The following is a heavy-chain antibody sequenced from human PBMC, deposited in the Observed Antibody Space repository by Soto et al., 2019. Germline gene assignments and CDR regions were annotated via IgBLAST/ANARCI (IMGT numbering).Heavy chain of an antibody. CDR1: GFTVSKNY. Sequence: PGGALRLSCAASGFTVSKNYMSWVRQAPGKGLEWVSVIYSGGSTYYADSVMGRFTISRDNSKNTVHLQMNSLRAEDTAVYYCARASYYYDSRGYYYRYYFDYWGQGALVTVSS. CDR3: ARASYYYDSRGYYYRYYFDY. D-gene: IGHD3-22*01. V-gene: IGHV3-66*01. CDR2: IYSGGST. J-gene: IGHJ4*02.